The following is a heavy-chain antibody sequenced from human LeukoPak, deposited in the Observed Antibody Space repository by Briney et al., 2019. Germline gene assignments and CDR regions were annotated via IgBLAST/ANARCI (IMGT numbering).Heavy chain of an antibody. CDR2: IYYSGST. J-gene: IGHJ3*02. D-gene: IGHD3-9*01. V-gene: IGHV4-59*01. CDR3: ARARVDYDILTGYYSDAFDI. CDR1: GGSISSYY. Sequence: SETLSLTCTVSGGSISSYYWSWIRQPPGKGLEWIGYIYYSGSTNYNPSLKSRVTISVDTSKNQFSLRLSSVTAADTAVYYCARARVDYDILTGYYSDAFDIWGQGTMVTDSS.